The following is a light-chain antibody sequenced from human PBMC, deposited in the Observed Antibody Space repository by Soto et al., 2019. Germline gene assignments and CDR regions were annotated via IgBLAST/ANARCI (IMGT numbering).Light chain of an antibody. CDR2: GVS. J-gene: IGKJ3*01. V-gene: IGKV3-15*01. CDR1: QSVSVN. CDR3: QQYNDWPFT. Sequence: EIVMTQSPGTPSVSPGGRATLSRRASQSVSVNLAWYQQKPGQAPRLLIYGVSTRATGIPARFSGSESGTEFTLTISSLQSEDFAVYYCQQYNDWPFTFGPGTKVDIK.